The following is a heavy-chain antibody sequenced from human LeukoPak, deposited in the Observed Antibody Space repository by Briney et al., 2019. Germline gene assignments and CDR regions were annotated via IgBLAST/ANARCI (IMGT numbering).Heavy chain of an antibody. CDR1: GGSFSGYY. J-gene: IGHJ4*02. V-gene: IGHV4-34*01. CDR2: INHSGST. D-gene: IGHD2-15*01. CDR3: ARRRYCSGGSCYEG. Sequence: SETLSLTCAVYGGSFSGYYWSWIRQPPGKGREWIGEINHSGSTNYNPSLKSRVTISVDTSKNEFSLELSSVTAADTAVYYCARRRYCSGGSCYEGWGQGTLVTVSS.